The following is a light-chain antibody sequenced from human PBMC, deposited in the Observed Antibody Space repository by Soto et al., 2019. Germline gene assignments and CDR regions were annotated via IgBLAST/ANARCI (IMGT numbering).Light chain of an antibody. V-gene: IGLV2-14*01. Sequence: QSALTQPASVSGSPGQSITISCTGTSSDIGRFNYVSWYQQHPGKVPKLMIYEVSNRPSGVSNRFSGSKSGNTASLTISGLRAEDEADYYCSSYTSGSTLVVFGGGTKLTVL. CDR2: EVS. J-gene: IGLJ2*01. CDR1: SSDIGRFNY. CDR3: SSYTSGSTLVV.